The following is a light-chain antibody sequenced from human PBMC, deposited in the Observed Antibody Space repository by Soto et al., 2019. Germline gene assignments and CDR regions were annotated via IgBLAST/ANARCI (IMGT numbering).Light chain of an antibody. CDR3: QQYGSSPRT. Sequence: EIVLTQSPGTLSLSPGERATLSCRASASVSDNYLAWYQQRSGQAPRLGIYGASSRASAVPDRFSGSGSGADFTLTISRREPEYFAVYYCQQYGSSPRTFGGGTKVEIK. CDR2: GAS. CDR1: ASVSDNY. V-gene: IGKV3-20*01. J-gene: IGKJ4*01.